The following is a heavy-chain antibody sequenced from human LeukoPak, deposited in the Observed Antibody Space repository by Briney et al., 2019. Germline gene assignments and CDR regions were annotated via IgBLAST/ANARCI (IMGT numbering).Heavy chain of an antibody. CDR1: GFTFSSYG. CDR2: IRYDGSNK. Sequence: GVSLRLSCAASGFTFSSYGMHWVRQAPGKGLEWVAFIRYDGSNKYYADSVKGRFTISRDNSKNTLYLQMNSLRAEDTAVYYCAKGLLWFGELDLDAFDIWGQGTMVTVSS. D-gene: IGHD3-10*01. J-gene: IGHJ3*02. CDR3: AKGLLWFGELDLDAFDI. V-gene: IGHV3-30*02.